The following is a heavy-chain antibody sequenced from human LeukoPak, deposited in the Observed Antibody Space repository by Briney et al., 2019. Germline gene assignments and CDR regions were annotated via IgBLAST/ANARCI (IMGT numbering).Heavy chain of an antibody. D-gene: IGHD6-19*01. CDR3: ARDPIAVAGTFGWFDP. Sequence: SETLSLTCAVSGGSISSSNWWSWVRQPPGKGLEWIGEIYHSGSTNYNPSLKSRVTISVDKSKNQFPLKLSSVTAADTAVYYCARDPIAVAGTFGWFDPWGQGTLVTVSS. CDR1: GGSISSSNW. CDR2: IYHSGST. V-gene: IGHV4-4*02. J-gene: IGHJ5*02.